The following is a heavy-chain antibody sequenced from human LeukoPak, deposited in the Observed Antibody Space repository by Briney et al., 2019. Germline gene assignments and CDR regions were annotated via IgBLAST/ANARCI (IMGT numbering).Heavy chain of an antibody. Sequence: LGESLKISCKGSGYSFTSYWIGWVRQMPGKGLEWMGIIYPGDSDTRYSPSFQGQVTISADKFISTAYLQWSSLKASDTAMYYCASAPYYDILTGYYLPPDYWGQGTLVTVSS. V-gene: IGHV5-51*01. D-gene: IGHD3-9*01. J-gene: IGHJ4*02. CDR2: IYPGDSDT. CDR3: ASAPYYDILTGYYLPPDY. CDR1: GYSFTSYW.